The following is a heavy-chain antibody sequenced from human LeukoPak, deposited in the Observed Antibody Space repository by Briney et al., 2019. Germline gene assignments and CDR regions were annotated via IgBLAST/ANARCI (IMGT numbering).Heavy chain of an antibody. Sequence: GASVKVSFKASGGSFSTSPITWVRQAPGQGPEWMGRIIPIRGVATYAQKFQGRVIISADRSTTTAYLELSSLTTDDTAVYYCARSISMVVTHLDYWGQGSLVTVSS. CDR2: IIPIRGVA. V-gene: IGHV1-69*02. CDR1: GGSFSTSP. D-gene: IGHD2-21*02. J-gene: IGHJ4*02. CDR3: ARSISMVVTHLDY.